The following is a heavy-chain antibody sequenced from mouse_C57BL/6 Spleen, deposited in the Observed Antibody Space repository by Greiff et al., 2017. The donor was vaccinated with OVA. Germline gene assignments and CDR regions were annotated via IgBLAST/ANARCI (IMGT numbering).Heavy chain of an antibody. CDR3: ARSYSDLRGNYFDY. V-gene: IGHV5-16*01. CDR2: LNYDGSST. CDR1: GFTFSDYY. J-gene: IGHJ2*01. Sequence: EVQVVESEGGLVQPGSSMKLSCTASGFTFSDYYMAWVRQVPEKGLEWVANLNYDGSSTYYLDSLKSRFIISGDNAKNILYLQMSSLKSEDTATYYCARSYSDLRGNYFDYWGQGTTLTVSS. D-gene: IGHD2-12*01.